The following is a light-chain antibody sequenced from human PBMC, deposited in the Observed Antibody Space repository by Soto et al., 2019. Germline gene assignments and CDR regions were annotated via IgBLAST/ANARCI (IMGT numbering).Light chain of an antibody. CDR3: SSYTSSSTLVV. CDR1: SSDVGGYNY. Sequence: QSVLTQPASVSGSPGQSITISCTGTSSDVGGYNYVSWYQQHPGKAPKLMIYDVSNRPSGVSNRFSGSKSGNTASLTISGLQAEDEADYYGSSYTSSSTLVVFGPRTNVTVL. CDR2: DVS. V-gene: IGLV2-14*01. J-gene: IGLJ1*01.